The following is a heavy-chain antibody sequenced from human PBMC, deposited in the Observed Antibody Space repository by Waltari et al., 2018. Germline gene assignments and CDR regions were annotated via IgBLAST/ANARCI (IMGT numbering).Heavy chain of an antibody. CDR1: GFTFSGYS. V-gene: IGHV3-21*05. Sequence: EVQLVESGGGLVKPGGSLRLSCEASGFTFSGYSMNWVRRAPGKGLEWVSYNSGDSRFIYYADSVNGRFTISSDDAKNSLYLQMNSLRVEDTAVYYCARDRRGYFDYWGPGTLVSVSS. D-gene: IGHD3-16*01. CDR3: ARDRRGYFDY. CDR2: NSGDSRFI. J-gene: IGHJ4*02.